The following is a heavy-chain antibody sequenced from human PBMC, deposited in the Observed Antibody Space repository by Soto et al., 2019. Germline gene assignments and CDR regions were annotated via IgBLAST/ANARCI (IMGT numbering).Heavy chain of an antibody. Sequence: GGSLRLSCAASGFTFTRYSMNWVRQAPGKGLEWVSSISSTTNYIYYGDSMKGRFTISRDNAKNSLYLEMNSLRAEDTAVYYRVRESEDLTSNFDYWGQGTLVTVSS. CDR2: ISSTTNYI. CDR1: GFTFTRYS. J-gene: IGHJ4*02. V-gene: IGHV3-21*06. CDR3: VRESEDLTSNFDY.